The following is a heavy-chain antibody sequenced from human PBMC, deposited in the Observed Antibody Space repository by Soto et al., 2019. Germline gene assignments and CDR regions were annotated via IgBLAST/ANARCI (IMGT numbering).Heavy chain of an antibody. J-gene: IGHJ4*02. V-gene: IGHV4-34*01. CDR2: INRSGST. CDR1: GGSFSDYS. D-gene: IGHD6-13*01. Sequence: QVQLRQWGAGLLKPSETLSLTCAVYGGSFSDYSCTWIRQFPGKGLEWIGEINRSGSTTYNPSLKSRVTISLDACKNLFSLKLSSVTAADTAVYYCSRGTAAAASFYWGQGTLATVSS. CDR3: SRGTAAAASFY.